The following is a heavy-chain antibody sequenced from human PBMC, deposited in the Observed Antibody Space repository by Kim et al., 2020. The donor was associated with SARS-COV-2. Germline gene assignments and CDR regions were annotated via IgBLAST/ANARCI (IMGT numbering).Heavy chain of an antibody. V-gene: IGHV4-34*01. CDR3: ARDGRYYDSSSYLFS. CDR2: INHSGST. Sequence: SETLSLTCAVYGGSFSGYYWSWIRQPPGKGLEWIGEINHSGSTNYNPSLKSRVTISVDTSKNQFSLKLSSVTAADTAVYYCARDGRYYDSSSYLFSWV. J-gene: IGHJ5*01. CDR1: GGSFSGYY. D-gene: IGHD3-22*01.